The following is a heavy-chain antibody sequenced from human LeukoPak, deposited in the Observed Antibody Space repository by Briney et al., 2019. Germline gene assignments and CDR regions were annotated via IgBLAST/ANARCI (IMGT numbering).Heavy chain of an antibody. V-gene: IGHV1-18*01. CDR2: GSAYNVNT. Sequence: ASVKVSCKASGYTFTSYGISWGRDAPGQGLEWVGWGSAYNVNTNYVQKLQGRVTMTTDTSTSTAYMEMRSLRSDDTAVYYCARDQAVAGIYWFDPWGQGTLVTVSS. J-gene: IGHJ5*02. CDR3: ARDQAVAGIYWFDP. CDR1: GYTFTSYG. D-gene: IGHD6-19*01.